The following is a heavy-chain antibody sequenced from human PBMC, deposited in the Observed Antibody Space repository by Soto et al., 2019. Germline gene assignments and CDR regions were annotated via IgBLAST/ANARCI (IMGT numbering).Heavy chain of an antibody. CDR2: IYYSGST. Sequence: QVQLQESGPGLVKPSQTLSLTCTVSGGSISSGDYYWSWIRQPPGKGLEWIGYIYYSGSTYYNPSVKSRVTISVNTSKNQFSLQLRSVTAADTAVYYCARAPLDYDFWSGQFDYWGQGTLVTVSS. J-gene: IGHJ4*02. D-gene: IGHD3-3*01. CDR3: ARAPLDYDFWSGQFDY. CDR1: GGSISSGDYY. V-gene: IGHV4-30-4*01.